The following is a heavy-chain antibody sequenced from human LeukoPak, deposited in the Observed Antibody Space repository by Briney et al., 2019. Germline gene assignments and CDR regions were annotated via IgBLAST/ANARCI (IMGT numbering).Heavy chain of an antibody. CDR3: ARDRTRVGSSYMDV. CDR2: IIPILGIA. Sequence: SVKVSCKASGGTFSSYAISWVRQAPGQGLEWMGRIIPILGIANYAQKFQGRVTITADKSTSTAYMELSSLRSEDTAVYYCARDRTRVGSSYMDVWGQGTTVTVSS. D-gene: IGHD6-13*01. J-gene: IGHJ6*02. V-gene: IGHV1-69*04. CDR1: GGTFSSYA.